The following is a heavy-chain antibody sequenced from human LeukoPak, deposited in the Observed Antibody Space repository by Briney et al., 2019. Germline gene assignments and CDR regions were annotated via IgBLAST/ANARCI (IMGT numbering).Heavy chain of an antibody. V-gene: IGHV3-7*01. J-gene: IGHJ6*02. CDR2: IKQDGSEK. CDR1: GFTFSSYW. CDR3: ARILVEQSINYYYGMDV. Sequence: GGSLRLSCAASGFTFSSYWMSWVRQAPGKGLEWVANIKQDGSEKYYVDSVKGRFTIPRDNPKHSLYLQMNSLRAEDTAVYYCARILVEQSINYYYGMDVWGQGTTVSVSS. D-gene: IGHD2-8*02.